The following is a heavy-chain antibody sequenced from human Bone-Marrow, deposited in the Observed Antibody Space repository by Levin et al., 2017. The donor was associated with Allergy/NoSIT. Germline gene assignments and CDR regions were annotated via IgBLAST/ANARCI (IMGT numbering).Heavy chain of an antibody. CDR1: GFTFSTYT. J-gene: IGHJ6*04. Sequence: GESLKISCSASGFTFSTYTIHWIRQAPGKGLQYVSAISTNGDGTYYVESVRGRFTLSTDSSENTVYLQMTSLRSDDTAVYYCVIDSGTISPPVWGKGTTVTVSS. CDR2: ISTNGDGT. D-gene: IGHD3-10*01. CDR3: VIDSGTISPPV. V-gene: IGHV3-64D*06.